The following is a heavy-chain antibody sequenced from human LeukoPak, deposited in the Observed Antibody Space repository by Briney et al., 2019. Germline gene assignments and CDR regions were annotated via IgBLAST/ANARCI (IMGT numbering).Heavy chain of an antibody. CDR3: ARDPSGYYYYLDV. Sequence: SETLSLTCTVSGDSISGNNYYWGWIRQPPGKGLEWLGSIYYSGSTYYNPSLKSRVTISVDTSKNQFSLKLSSVTASDTAVYYCARDPSGYYYYLDVWGKGTTVTVSS. V-gene: IGHV4-39*07. J-gene: IGHJ6*03. CDR2: IYYSGST. CDR1: GDSISGNNYY.